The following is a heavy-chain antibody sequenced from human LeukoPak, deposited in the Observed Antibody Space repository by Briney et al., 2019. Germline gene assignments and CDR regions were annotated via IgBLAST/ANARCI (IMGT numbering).Heavy chain of an antibody. Sequence: SQTLSLTCAVSGGSISSGGYSWSWIRQPPGKGLEWIGYIYHSGSTYYNPSLKSRVTISVDRSQNQFSLKLSSVTAADTAVYYCARGYGDYGSPFDYWGQGTLVTVSS. CDR2: IYHSGST. CDR1: GGSISSGGYS. J-gene: IGHJ4*02. CDR3: ARGYGDYGSPFDY. D-gene: IGHD4-17*01. V-gene: IGHV4-30-2*01.